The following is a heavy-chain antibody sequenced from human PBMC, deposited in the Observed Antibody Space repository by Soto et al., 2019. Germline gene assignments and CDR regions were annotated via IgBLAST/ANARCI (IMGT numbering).Heavy chain of an antibody. CDR1: GGTFSSYA. Sequence: SVKVSCKASGGTFSSYAISWVRQAPGQGLEWMGGIIPIFGTANYAQKFQGRVTITADESTSTAYMELSSLRSEDTAVYYCASLPYYYDSSGYYSAYYYYGMDVWRQGTTVTVSS. CDR2: IIPIFGTA. D-gene: IGHD3-22*01. V-gene: IGHV1-69*13. CDR3: ASLPYYYDSSGYYSAYYYYGMDV. J-gene: IGHJ6*02.